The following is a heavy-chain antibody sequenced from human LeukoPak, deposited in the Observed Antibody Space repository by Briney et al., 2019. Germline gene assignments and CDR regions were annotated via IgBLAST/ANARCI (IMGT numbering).Heavy chain of an antibody. CDR2: IYYSGSI. CDR1: GGSISSGGYY. Sequence: SQTLSLTCTVSGGSISSGGYYWSWIRQHPGKGLEWIGYIYYSGSIYYNPSLKSRVTISVDTSKNQFSLKLSSVTAADTAVYYCARDSFTSSAFDIWGQGTMVTVSS. V-gene: IGHV4-31*03. J-gene: IGHJ3*02. CDR3: ARDSFTSSAFDI.